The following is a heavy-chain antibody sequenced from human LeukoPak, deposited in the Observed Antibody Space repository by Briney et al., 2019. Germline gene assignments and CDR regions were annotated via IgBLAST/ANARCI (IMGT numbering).Heavy chain of an antibody. Sequence: PGGSLRLSCAASGFIFSNHWMAWVRQAPGKGLEWVASITQDGGAKYYVDSVKGRFSISRDNTNNSLFLQMNNLRAEDTALYYCADPDRSWGQGTMVTVSS. CDR1: GFIFSNHW. D-gene: IGHD1-14*01. V-gene: IGHV3-7*01. CDR3: ADPDRS. CDR2: ITQDGGAK. J-gene: IGHJ3*01.